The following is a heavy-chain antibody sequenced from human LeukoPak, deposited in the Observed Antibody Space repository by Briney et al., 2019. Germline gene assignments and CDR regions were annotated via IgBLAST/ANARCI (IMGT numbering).Heavy chain of an antibody. J-gene: IGHJ4*02. CDR3: ARDFLLQSEGLFDY. V-gene: IGHV4-59*12. CDR1: GGSIGAFY. D-gene: IGHD4-11*01. CDR2: IYYSGRT. Sequence: SETLSLTCNVSGGSIGAFYWSWIRQPPGKGLEWIGYIYYSGRTNYNASLKSRVTISVDTSKNQFSLRLNSVTAADTAVYYCARDFLLQSEGLFDYWGQGTLVTVSS.